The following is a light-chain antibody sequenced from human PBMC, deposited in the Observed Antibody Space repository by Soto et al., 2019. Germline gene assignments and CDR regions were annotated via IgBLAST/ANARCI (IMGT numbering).Light chain of an antibody. CDR2: KAS. CDR3: QQCNIWK. V-gene: IGKV1-5*03. J-gene: IGKJ1*01. CDR1: QNINNW. Sequence: DIQMTQSPSILSASVGDRVTITCRASQNINNWVAWYQQKPGKAPELLIFKASSLQPGVPSRFSGSGSGTEFTLTISGLQPDDSATYYCQQCNIWKFGQGTKVEIK.